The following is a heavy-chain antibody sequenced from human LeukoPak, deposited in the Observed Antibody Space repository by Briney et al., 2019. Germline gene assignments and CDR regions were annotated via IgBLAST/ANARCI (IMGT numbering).Heavy chain of an antibody. Sequence: SETLSLTCTVSGGSISSYYWSWIRQPPGKGLEWIGYIHYSGSTNYNPSLKSRVTISVDTSKNQFSLKLTSVTAADTAIYYCATYRQVLLPFESWGQGTLVTVSS. V-gene: IGHV4-59*01. D-gene: IGHD2/OR15-2a*01. CDR3: ATYRQVLLPFES. J-gene: IGHJ4*02. CDR1: GGSISSYY. CDR2: IHYSGST.